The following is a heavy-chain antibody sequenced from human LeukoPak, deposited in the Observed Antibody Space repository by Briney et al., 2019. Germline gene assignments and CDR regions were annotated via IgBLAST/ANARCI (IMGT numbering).Heavy chain of an antibody. J-gene: IGHJ4*02. CDR2: IYYSGST. CDR1: GGSISSGGYY. Sequence: PSQTLSLTCTVSGGSISSGGYYWGWIRQHPGKGLEWIGYIYYSGSTYYNPSLKSRVTISVDTSKNQFSLKLSSVTAADTAVYYCARELRWSNYFDYWGQGTLVTVSS. D-gene: IGHD4-23*01. CDR3: ARELRWSNYFDY. V-gene: IGHV4-31*03.